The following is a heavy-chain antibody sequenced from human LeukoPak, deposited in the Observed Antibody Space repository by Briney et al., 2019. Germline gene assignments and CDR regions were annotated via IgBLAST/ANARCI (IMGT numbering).Heavy chain of an antibody. CDR2: IHYTGRT. CDR3: ARGDYYYDSSGYYYYWFDP. D-gene: IGHD3-22*01. CDR1: GGSISSGDYF. J-gene: IGHJ5*02. Sequence: SETLSLTCTVSGGSISSGDYFWNWIRQPPGKGLEWLGYIHYTGRTYYNPSLQSRVTISVDTSKNQFSLKLTSVTAADTAVYYCARGDYYYDSSGYYYYWFDPWGQGTLVTVSS. V-gene: IGHV4-30-4*02.